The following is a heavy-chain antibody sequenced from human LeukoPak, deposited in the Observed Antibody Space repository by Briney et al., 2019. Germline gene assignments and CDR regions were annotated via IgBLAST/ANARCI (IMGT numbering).Heavy chain of an antibody. J-gene: IGHJ4*02. CDR2: INHSGST. D-gene: IGHD5-18*01. CDR1: GGSFSGYY. CDR3: ARVPGEYSYGHRDY. V-gene: IGHV4-34*01. Sequence: SETLSLTCAVYGGSFSGYYWSWIRQPPGKGLEWIGEINHSGSTNYNPSLKSRVTISVDTSKNQFSLKLSSVTAADTAVYYCARVPGEYSYGHRDYWGQGTLVTVSS.